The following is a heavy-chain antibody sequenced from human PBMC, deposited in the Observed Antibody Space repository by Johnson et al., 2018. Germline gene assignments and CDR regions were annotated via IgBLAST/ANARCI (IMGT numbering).Heavy chain of an antibody. CDR2: IRSKSYGGTT. Sequence: VQLVESGGGLVKPGRSLRLSCTASGFTFGDYAMSWFRQAPGKGLECVGFIRSKSYGGTTEYAAHVKGRFTISRVDSKSIAYLQMNSLKTEDTAVYYCTRDKTVAEFYYYGMDGWGQGTTVTVSS. J-gene: IGHJ6*02. V-gene: IGHV3-49*05. CDR3: TRDKTVAEFYYYGMDG. D-gene: IGHD6-19*01. CDR1: GFTFGDYA.